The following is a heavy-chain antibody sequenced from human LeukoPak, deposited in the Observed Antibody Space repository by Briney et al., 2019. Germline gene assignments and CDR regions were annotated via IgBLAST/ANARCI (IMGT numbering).Heavy chain of an antibody. V-gene: IGHV4-4*07. Sequence: SETLSLTCTVSGGSISSYYWSWIRQPAGKGLEWIGRIYTSGSTNYNPSLKSRVTMSVDTSKNQLSLKLSSVTAADTAVYYCARVTKEGYDSSGCYHNWFDPWGQGTLVTVSS. CDR3: ARVTKEGYDSSGCYHNWFDP. CDR1: GGSISSYY. CDR2: IYTSGST. D-gene: IGHD3-22*01. J-gene: IGHJ5*02.